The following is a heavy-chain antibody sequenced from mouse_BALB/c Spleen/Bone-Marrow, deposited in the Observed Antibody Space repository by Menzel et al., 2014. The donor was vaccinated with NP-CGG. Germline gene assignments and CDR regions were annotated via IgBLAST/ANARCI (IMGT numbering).Heavy chain of an antibody. D-gene: IGHD2-4*01. Sequence: EVKLMESGGGLVKPGGSLKLSCAASGFAFSAYSMSWVRQTPERRLEWVATISSGGHDTYYPDSVKGRFTISRDNAKNTLYLQMNSLKSVDSAVYYCSKDGGYDYPYYFDYWGQGTTLTVSS. CDR2: ISSGGHDT. CDR1: GFAFSAYS. V-gene: IGHV5-6-4*01. CDR3: SKDGGYDYPYYFDY. J-gene: IGHJ2*01.